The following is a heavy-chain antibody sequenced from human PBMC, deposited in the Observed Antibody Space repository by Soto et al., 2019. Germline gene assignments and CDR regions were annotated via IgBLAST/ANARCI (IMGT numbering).Heavy chain of an antibody. D-gene: IGHD2-21*02. Sequence: ASVKVSCKASGYTFTSYAMHWVRQAPGQRLEWMGWINADNGNTKYSQKFQDRVTITRDTSASTAYMELSSLRSEDTAVYYCARDRGVVVTGVWDYWGQGTLVTVSS. CDR3: ARDRGVVVTGVWDY. CDR1: GYTFTSYA. J-gene: IGHJ4*02. V-gene: IGHV1-3*01. CDR2: INADNGNT.